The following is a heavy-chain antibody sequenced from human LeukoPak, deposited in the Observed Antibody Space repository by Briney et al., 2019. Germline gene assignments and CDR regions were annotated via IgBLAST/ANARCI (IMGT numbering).Heavy chain of an antibody. J-gene: IGHJ4*02. CDR1: GGSFSGYY. CDR2: INHSGRT. V-gene: IGHV4-34*01. D-gene: IGHD3-10*01. CDR3: ARGRTPRYAYYYGSGSPTQFDY. Sequence: SETLSLTCAVYGGSFSGYYWTWIRQPPGKGLEWIGEINHSGRTNYNPSLKSRVTISVDTSKKQFSLKLSSVTAADTAVYYCARGRTPRYAYYYGSGSPTQFDYWGQGTLVTVSS.